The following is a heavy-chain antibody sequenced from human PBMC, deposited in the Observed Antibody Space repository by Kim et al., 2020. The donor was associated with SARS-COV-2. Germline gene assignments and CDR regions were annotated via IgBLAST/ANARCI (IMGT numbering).Heavy chain of an antibody. CDR3: ATGPIRGASSYYGMDV. CDR2: VDPEDGET. D-gene: IGHD3-10*01. J-gene: IGHJ6*02. CDR1: GYTLTELS. Sequence: ASVKVSCKVSGYTLTELSMYWVRQAPGKGLEWMGGVDPEDGETIYAQKFQGRVTMTEDTSTDTASMELSSLRSEDTAVYYCATGPIRGASSYYGMDVWGQGTTFTVSS. V-gene: IGHV1-24*01.